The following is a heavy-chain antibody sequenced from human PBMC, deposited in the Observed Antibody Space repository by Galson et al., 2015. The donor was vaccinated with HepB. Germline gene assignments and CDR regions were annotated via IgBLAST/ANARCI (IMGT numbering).Heavy chain of an antibody. CDR3: ARDWVRDGASYYFDY. CDR2: IYHSGDV. Sequence: ETLSLTCTVSVGALSSYLWTWIRQPPGKGLEWVGQIYHSGDVNYNPSLKSRVIMSVDTSKNQFSLRLNSVTAADTAIYYCARDWVRDGASYYFDYRGQGTLVTVSS. V-gene: IGHV4-59*01. D-gene: IGHD5-24*01. J-gene: IGHJ4*02. CDR1: VGALSSYL.